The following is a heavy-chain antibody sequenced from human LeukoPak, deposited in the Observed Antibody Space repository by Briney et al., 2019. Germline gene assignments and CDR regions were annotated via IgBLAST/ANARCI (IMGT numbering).Heavy chain of an antibody. Sequence: ASVKVSCKASGYKFYVDYKHWVRQAPGQGLEWMGWINPNNGATDYAEKFQGRVTLTRDTSISTAYMELTGLRSDDTAVYYCARIRDSSWYDSWGQGTLVTVSS. CDR2: INPNNGAT. CDR1: GYKFYVDY. V-gene: IGHV1-2*02. D-gene: IGHD4-11*01. J-gene: IGHJ5*01. CDR3: ARIRDSSWYDS.